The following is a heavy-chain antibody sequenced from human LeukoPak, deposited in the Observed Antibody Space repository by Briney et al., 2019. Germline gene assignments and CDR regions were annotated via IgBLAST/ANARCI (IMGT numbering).Heavy chain of an antibody. J-gene: IGHJ4*02. V-gene: IGHV1-46*01. D-gene: IGHD3-10*01. CDR3: ARDLDTMVRGAGPNFDY. Sequence: ASVKVSCKASGYTFTSYYMHWVRQAPGQGLEWMGIINPSGGSTGYAQKFQGRVTMTRDTSTSTVYMELSSLRSEDTAVYYCARDLDTMVRGAGPNFDYWGQGTLVTVSS. CDR1: GYTFTSYY. CDR2: INPSGGST.